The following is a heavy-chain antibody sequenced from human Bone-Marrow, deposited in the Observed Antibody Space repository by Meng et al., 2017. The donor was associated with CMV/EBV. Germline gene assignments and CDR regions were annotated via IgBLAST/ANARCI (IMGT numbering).Heavy chain of an antibody. D-gene: IGHD2-2*01. J-gene: IGHJ4*02. CDR2: INHSGST. V-gene: IGHV4-34*01. Sequence: SETLSLTCAVYGGSFSGHYWNWIRQPPGRDLEWIGEINHSGSTKYNPSLQSRVTLSVDTSKNQFSLKLNSVTAADTAVYYCARGSFCSSANCYRAFYSWGQGTLVNVSS. CDR1: GGSFSGHY. CDR3: ARGSFCSSANCYRAFYS.